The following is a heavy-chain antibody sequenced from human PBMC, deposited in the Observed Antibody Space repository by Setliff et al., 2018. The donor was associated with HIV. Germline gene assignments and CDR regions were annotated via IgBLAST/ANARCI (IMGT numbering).Heavy chain of an antibody. Sequence: ASETLSLTCTVSGDTDFYWNWIRQPPGKGLEWIGYIHASGKTNYNPSLKSRVTISLDTSKMQFSLHLTSVTAADTAVYYCAALDPSGGNFLAYWGQGTLVTSPQ. CDR3: AALDPSGGNFLAY. V-gene: IGHV4-4*09. CDR1: GDTDFY. CDR2: IHASGKT. J-gene: IGHJ4*02. D-gene: IGHD2-21*02.